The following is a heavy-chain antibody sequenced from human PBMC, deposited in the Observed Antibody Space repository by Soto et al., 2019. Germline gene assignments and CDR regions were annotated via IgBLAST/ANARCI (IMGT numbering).Heavy chain of an antibody. CDR3: ARGGGFCGADCYKGGIDY. V-gene: IGHV3-30-3*01. CDR1: GFPFSPYT. J-gene: IGHJ4*02. CDR2: ISYDGNDK. Sequence: QVQLVESGGGVVQPGRSLRLSCAASGFPFSPYTLHWVRQTPGKGLEWVAVISYDGNDKYYAESVKGRFTISRDNSKNTLYLQMNSLRGDDTALYYCARGGGFCGADCYKGGIDYWGQGTLVTVSS. D-gene: IGHD2-21*02.